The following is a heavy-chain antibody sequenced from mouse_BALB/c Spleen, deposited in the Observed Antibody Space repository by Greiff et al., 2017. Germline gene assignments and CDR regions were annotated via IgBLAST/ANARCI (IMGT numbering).Heavy chain of an antibody. J-gene: IGHJ4*01. CDR3: NRYDYAMDY. V-gene: IGHV14-4*02. CDR1: GFNIKDYY. D-gene: IGHD2-14*01. CDR2: IDPENGDT. Sequence: EVQLVESGAELVRSGASVKLSCTASGFNIKDYYMHWVKQRPEQGLEWIGWIDPENGDTEYAPKFQGKATMTADTSSNTAYLQLSSLTSEDTAVYYCNRYDYAMDYWGQGTSVTVSS.